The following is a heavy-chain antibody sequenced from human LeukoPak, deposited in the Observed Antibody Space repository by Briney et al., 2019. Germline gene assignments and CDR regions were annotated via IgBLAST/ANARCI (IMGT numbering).Heavy chain of an antibody. D-gene: IGHD1-26*01. CDR1: GFTFSSYV. CDR3: AKDRGELATDY. V-gene: IGHV3-23*01. J-gene: IGHJ4*02. Sequence: GGSLRLSCAVTGFTFSSYVMSWVRQAPGKGLEWVSSISGSGGSTYYADSVKGRFTISRDNSKNTLYLQMNSLRAEDTAVYYCAKDRGELATDYWGQGTLVTVSS. CDR2: ISGSGGST.